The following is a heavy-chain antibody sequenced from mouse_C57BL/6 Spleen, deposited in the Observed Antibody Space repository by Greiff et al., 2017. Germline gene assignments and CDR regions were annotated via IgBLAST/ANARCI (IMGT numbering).Heavy chain of an antibody. CDR1: GFNIKDYY. Sequence: VQLKESGAELVKPGASVKLSCTASGFNIKDYYMHWVKQRTEQGLEWIGRIDPEDGETKYAPKFQGKATITADTSSNTAYLQLSSLTSEDTAVYYGARVDGNPWYFDVWGTGTTVTVSS. D-gene: IGHD2-1*01. CDR2: IDPEDGET. V-gene: IGHV14-2*01. CDR3: ARVDGNPWYFDV. J-gene: IGHJ1*03.